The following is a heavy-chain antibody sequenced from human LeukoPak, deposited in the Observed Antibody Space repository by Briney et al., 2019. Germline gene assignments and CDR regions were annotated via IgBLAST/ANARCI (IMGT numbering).Heavy chain of an antibody. J-gene: IGHJ4*02. CDR3: AEDRGAVAGTVFFFDY. CDR1: GFSFSSYG. Sequence: GGSLRLSCAASGFSFSSYGMHWVRQAPGRGLEWVSTISGSDGSTYYADSVKGRFTISRDNSENTVYLQMNSLRAEDTAVYYCAEDRGAVAGTVFFFDYWGQGTLVTVSS. CDR2: ISGSDGST. V-gene: IGHV3-23*01. D-gene: IGHD6-19*01.